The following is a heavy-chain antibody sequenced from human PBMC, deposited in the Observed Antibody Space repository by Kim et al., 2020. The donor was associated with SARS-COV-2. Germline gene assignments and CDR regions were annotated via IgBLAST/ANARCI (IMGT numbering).Heavy chain of an antibody. CDR2: ISSSSSYI. CDR1: GFTFSSYS. D-gene: IGHD5-12*01. CDR3: ARVPEMATTHAFDI. J-gene: IGHJ3*02. Sequence: GGSLRLSCAASGFTFSSYSMNWVRQAPGKGLEWVSSISSSSSYIYYADSVKGRFTISRDNAKNSLYLQMNSLRAEDTAVYYCARVPEMATTHAFDIWGQGTMVTVSS. V-gene: IGHV3-21*01.